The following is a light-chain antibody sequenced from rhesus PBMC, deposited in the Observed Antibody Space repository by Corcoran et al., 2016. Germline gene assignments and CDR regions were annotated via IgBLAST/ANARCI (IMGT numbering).Light chain of an antibody. CDR1: QSLLDSEDGNTY. Sequence: DIVMTQTPLSLPVTPGEPASISCRSSQSLLDSEDGNTYLDWYLQTPGQSPQLLIYEVSNRASGVPDRFSGSGSDTDFTLKISRVEAEDGGVYYCMQALEFPWTFGQGTKVEIK. V-gene: IGKV2-104*02. J-gene: IGKJ1*01. CDR2: EVS. CDR3: MQALEFPWT.